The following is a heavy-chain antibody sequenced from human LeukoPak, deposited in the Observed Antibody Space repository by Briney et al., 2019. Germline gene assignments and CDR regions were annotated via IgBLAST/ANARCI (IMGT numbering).Heavy chain of an antibody. CDR2: IGGNGGGI. V-gene: IGHV3-64*01. D-gene: IGHD3-10*01. J-gene: IGHJ4*02. CDR3: ARVPSLSYYGSGSYSSPFDY. Sequence: PGGSLRLSCAASGFTFSSYAMHWVRQAPGKGLEYVSSIGGNGGGIYYANSVKGRFTISRDDSKNMLYLQMGSLRAEDMAVYYCARVPSLSYYGSGSYSSPFDYWGQGTLVTVSS. CDR1: GFTFSSYA.